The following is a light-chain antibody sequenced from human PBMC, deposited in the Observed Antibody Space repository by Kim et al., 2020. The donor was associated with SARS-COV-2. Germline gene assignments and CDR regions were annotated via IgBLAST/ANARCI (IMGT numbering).Light chain of an antibody. V-gene: IGLV1-44*01. J-gene: IGLJ1*01. CDR3: ATWDDSLNGYV. Sequence: QSVLIQPPSASGTPGQRVTISCSGSSSNIGGNSVNWYQQAPGTAPKVLIYSNTYRPSGVPDRFSGSKSGTSASLAISGLQSEDEADYYCATWDDSLNGYVFGTGTKVTVL. CDR2: SNT. CDR1: SSNIGGNS.